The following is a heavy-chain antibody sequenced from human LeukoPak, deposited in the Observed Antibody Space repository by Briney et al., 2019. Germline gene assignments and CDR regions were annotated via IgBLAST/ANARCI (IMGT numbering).Heavy chain of an antibody. Sequence: PSETLSLTCAVYGGSFSGYYWSWIRQPPGKGLEWIGEINHSGSTNYNPSLKSRVTISVDTSKNQFSLKLSSVTAADTAVYYCARLVDTAMVHYPYYFDYWGQGTLVTVSS. CDR1: GGSFSGYY. V-gene: IGHV4-34*01. D-gene: IGHD5-18*01. CDR3: ARLVDTAMVHYPYYFDY. J-gene: IGHJ4*02. CDR2: INHSGST.